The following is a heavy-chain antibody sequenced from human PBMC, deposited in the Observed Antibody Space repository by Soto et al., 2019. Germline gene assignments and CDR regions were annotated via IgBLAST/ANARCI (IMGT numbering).Heavy chain of an antibody. CDR1: GYTFTSYY. CDR3: ARDPSYVSAQSAAFDI. V-gene: IGHV1-46*01. J-gene: IGHJ3*02. CDR2: INPSGGST. D-gene: IGHD2-8*01. Sequence: ASVKVSCKASGYTFTSYYMHWVRQAPGQGLEWMGIINPSGGSTSYAQKFQGRVTMTRDTSTSTVYMELSSLRSEDTAVYYCARDPSYVSAQSAAFDIWGQGTMVTVSS.